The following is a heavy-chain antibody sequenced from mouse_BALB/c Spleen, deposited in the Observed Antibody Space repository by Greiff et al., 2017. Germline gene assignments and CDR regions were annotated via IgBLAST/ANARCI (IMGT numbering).Heavy chain of an antibody. Sequence: VQLQQPGAELVKPGASVKLSCKASGYTFTSYWMHWVKQRPGQGLEWIGEIDPSDSYTNYNQKFKGKATLTVDKSSSTAYMQLSSLTSEDSAVYYCARDYGSRYYFDYWGQGTTLTVSS. D-gene: IGHD1-1*01. CDR1: GYTFTSYW. CDR2: IDPSDSYT. J-gene: IGHJ2*01. V-gene: IGHV1-69*02. CDR3: ARDYGSRYYFDY.